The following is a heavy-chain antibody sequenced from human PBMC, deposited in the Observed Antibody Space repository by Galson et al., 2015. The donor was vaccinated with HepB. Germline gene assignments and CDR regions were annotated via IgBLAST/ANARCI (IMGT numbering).Heavy chain of an antibody. V-gene: IGHV3-15*01. CDR1: GFTFTNAY. J-gene: IGHJ4*02. CDR2: IKRKTDGGTT. D-gene: IGHD2-21*02. CDR3: QWAHCDGDCYPRN. Sequence: SLRLSCAASGFTFTNAYMSWVRQAPGKGLEWVGRIKRKTDGGTTDYGAAMEGRFTISRDDSENTLYLQINNLKTEDTAVYYCQWAHCDGDCYPRNWGQGTLVTVSS.